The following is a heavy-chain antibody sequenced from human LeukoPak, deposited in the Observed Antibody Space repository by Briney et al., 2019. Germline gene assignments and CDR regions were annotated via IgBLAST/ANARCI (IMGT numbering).Heavy chain of an antibody. D-gene: IGHD2-2*01. V-gene: IGHV4-59*01. CDR1: GGSISSYY. Sequence: SETLSLTCTVSGGSISSYYWSWIRQPPGKGLEWIGYIYYSGSTNYNPSLKSRVTISVDTSKNQFSLKLSSVTAADTAVYHCARILGYCSSTSCYPYFDLWGRGTLVTVSS. CDR2: IYYSGST. CDR3: ARILGYCSSTSCYPYFDL. J-gene: IGHJ2*01.